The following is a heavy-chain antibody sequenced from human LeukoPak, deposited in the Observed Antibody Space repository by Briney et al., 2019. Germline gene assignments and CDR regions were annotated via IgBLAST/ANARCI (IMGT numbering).Heavy chain of an antibody. CDR1: GFTFDDYG. V-gene: IGHV3-20*04. CDR2: INWNGGST. Sequence: GGSLRLFCAASGFTFDDYGMSWVRQAPGKGLEWVSGINWNGGSTGYADSVKGRFTISRDNAKNSLYLQMNSLRAEDTALYYCARDASSGWPHYFDYWGQRTLVTVSS. J-gene: IGHJ4*02. D-gene: IGHD6-19*01. CDR3: ARDASSGWPHYFDY.